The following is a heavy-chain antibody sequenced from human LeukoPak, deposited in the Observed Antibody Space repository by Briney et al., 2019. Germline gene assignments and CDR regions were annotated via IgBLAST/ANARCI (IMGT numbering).Heavy chain of an antibody. CDR2: ISAYNGNT. CDR1: GYTFTSYG. V-gene: IGHV1-18*01. Sequence: ASVTVSCEASGYTFTSYGISWLRQAPGQGLEWMGWISAYNGNTNYAQKLQGRSTMTTDTSTSTAYRVLRSLRSDDTAVYYCARATEVSPFYYYGMDVWGQGTTVTVSS. CDR3: ARATEVSPFYYYGMDV. J-gene: IGHJ6*02.